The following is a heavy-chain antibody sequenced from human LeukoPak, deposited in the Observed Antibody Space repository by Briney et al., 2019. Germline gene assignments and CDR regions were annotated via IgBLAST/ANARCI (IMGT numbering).Heavy chain of an antibody. CDR1: GGSISSSSYY. CDR2: IYYSGST. CDR3: ARGGNGYFSNAFDI. V-gene: IGHV4-39*07. Sequence: SETLSLTCTVSGGSISSSSYYWGWIRQPPGKGLEWIGSIYYSGSTYYNPSLKSRVTISVDTSKNQLSLKLSSVTAADTAVYYCARGGNGYFSNAFDIWGQGTMVTVSS. D-gene: IGHD5-18*01. J-gene: IGHJ3*02.